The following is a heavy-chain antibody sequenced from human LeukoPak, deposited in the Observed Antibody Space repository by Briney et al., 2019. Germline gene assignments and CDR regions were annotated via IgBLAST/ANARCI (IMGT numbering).Heavy chain of an antibody. Sequence: PGGSLRLSCAASGFTFTTYSMNWVRQAPGKGLEWVSYISPSSSTIYYADSVKGRFTISRDNAKNSLYLQMNSLGADDTAVYYCARGGDFYWGQGTLVTVSS. CDR2: ISPSSSTI. J-gene: IGHJ4*02. CDR1: GFTFTTYS. V-gene: IGHV3-48*01. D-gene: IGHD3-3*01. CDR3: ARGGDFY.